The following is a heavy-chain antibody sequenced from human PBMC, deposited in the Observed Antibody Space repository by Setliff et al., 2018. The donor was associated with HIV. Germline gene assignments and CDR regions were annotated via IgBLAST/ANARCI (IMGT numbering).Heavy chain of an antibody. CDR1: GFTFSSYW. V-gene: IGHV3-7*01. D-gene: IGHD3-22*01. CDR3: ARDGPYYHDSSATDY. J-gene: IGHJ4*02. Sequence: GSLRLSCAASGFTFSSYWMSWVRQAPGKGLEWVANIKQDGSEKDYVDSVKGRFTISRDNAKNSLCLQMNSLRVEDTAVYYCARDGPYYHDSSATDYWGQGTLVTVSS. CDR2: IKQDGSEK.